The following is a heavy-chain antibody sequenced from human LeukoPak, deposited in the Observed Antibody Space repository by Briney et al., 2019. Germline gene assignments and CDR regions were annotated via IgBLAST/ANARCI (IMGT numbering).Heavy chain of an antibody. Sequence: PSETLSLTCTVSGGSISSYYWNWIRQPPGKGLEWIGYIYYSGSTDYNPSLKSRVTISVDTSKNQFSLKMTSVTAADTAVYYCARQAGGHFYQYYGMDVWGQGTTVTVSS. V-gene: IGHV4-59*08. CDR3: ARQAGGHFYQYYGMDV. D-gene: IGHD1-26*01. CDR2: IYYSGST. J-gene: IGHJ6*02. CDR1: GGSISSYY.